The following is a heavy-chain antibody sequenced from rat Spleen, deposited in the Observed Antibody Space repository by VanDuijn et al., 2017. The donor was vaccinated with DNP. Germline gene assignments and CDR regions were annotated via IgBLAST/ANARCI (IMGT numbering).Heavy chain of an antibody. CDR3: ARGGDGIWFAY. Sequence: QVQLQQSGAERAKPGSSVKISCKASDYTFTNHYITWIKQTTGQGLDYIGYIHTGSGGTAYNEKFKGKATLTVDRSSSTAFMQLSSLTPDDSAVYYCARGGDGIWFAYWGLGTLVTVSS. D-gene: IGHD1-1*01. CDR2: IHTGSGGT. J-gene: IGHJ3*01. CDR1: DYTFTNHY. V-gene: IGHV1-43*01.